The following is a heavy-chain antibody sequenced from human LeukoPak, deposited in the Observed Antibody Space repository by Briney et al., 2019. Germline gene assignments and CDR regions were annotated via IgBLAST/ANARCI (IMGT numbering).Heavy chain of an antibody. V-gene: IGHV1-18*01. CDR2: ISAYNGNT. CDR3: ARALPGAYCGTTTCFSDH. D-gene: IGHD2-2*01. Sequence: GASVKVSCKASGYIFTSYGISWVRQAPGQGLEWVGWISAYNGNTNYAQNVQGRVTLTTDTSTTTAYMELRSLRSDDTAVYYCARALPGAYCGTTTCFSDHWGQGTLVTVSS. CDR1: GYIFTSYG. J-gene: IGHJ4*02.